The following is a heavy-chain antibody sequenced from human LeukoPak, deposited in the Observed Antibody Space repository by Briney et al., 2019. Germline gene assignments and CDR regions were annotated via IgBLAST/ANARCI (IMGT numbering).Heavy chain of an antibody. CDR2: IFYRGES. J-gene: IGHJ4*02. CDR1: GGSISGNYY. V-gene: IGHV4-39*01. CDR3: ARLGDVEVNGGTLDY. Sequence: KSSETLSLTCTVSGGSISGNYYWGWIRQPPGKGLAWIGSIFYRGESNYNPSLKNRVSGSVDTSKNHFFLKLNSVTVADTAVYFCARLGDVEVNGGTLDYWGRGTLVTVSS. D-gene: IGHD3-16*01.